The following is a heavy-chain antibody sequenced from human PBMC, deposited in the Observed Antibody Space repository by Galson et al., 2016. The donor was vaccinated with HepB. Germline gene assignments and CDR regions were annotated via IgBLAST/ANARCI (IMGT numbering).Heavy chain of an antibody. Sequence: SVKVSCKASGYIFTNYYMHWVRQAPGQGLEWVGLINPSGGGTTYTQKFQGRVTMTRDTSTSTVYMELSSLRSEDTAVYYCAREGQLASNWFDPWGQGTLVTVSS. V-gene: IGHV1-46*01. CDR1: GYIFTNYY. CDR3: AREGQLASNWFDP. CDR2: INPSGGGT. J-gene: IGHJ5*02. D-gene: IGHD6-6*01.